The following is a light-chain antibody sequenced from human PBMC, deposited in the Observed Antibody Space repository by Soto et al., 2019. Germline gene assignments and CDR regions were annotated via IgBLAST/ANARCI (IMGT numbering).Light chain of an antibody. Sequence: DILLTQSPCTLSLSPGERATLSCRASQSVSGSYLAWYQHKPGQAPRLLIYGASSRATGIPDRFTGSGSGTDFALTISRLEPEDFAVYYCQQYVASPPWTFGPGTKVEI. CDR3: QQYVASPPWT. V-gene: IGKV3-20*01. CDR1: QSVSGSY. CDR2: GAS. J-gene: IGKJ1*01.